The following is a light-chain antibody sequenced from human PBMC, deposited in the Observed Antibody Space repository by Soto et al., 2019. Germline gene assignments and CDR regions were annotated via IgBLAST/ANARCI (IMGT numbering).Light chain of an antibody. J-gene: IGLJ3*02. CDR1: SSNIGNNY. CDR2: DNN. CDR3: GTWDAGLSAGL. Sequence: QSVLTQPPSVSAAPGQKVTISCSGSSSNIGNNYVSWYQQLPGTAPKLLIYDNNKRPSGIPARFSGSKSGTSATLGITGLQTGDEADYYCGTWDAGLSAGLFGGGTKLTVL. V-gene: IGLV1-51*01.